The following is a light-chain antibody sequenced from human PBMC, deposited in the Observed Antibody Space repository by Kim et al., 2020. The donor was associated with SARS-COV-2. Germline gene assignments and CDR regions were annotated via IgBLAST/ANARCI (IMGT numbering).Light chain of an antibody. Sequence: EIVLTQSPATLSLYPGERATLSCRASQSVSSYLAWYQQKPGQAPRLLIYDASNRATGIPARFSGSGSGTDFTRTISSLEPEDFAVYYCQQRSNWPPITFCQRTRLEIK. CDR2: DAS. CDR3: QQRSNWPPIT. J-gene: IGKJ5*01. V-gene: IGKV3-11*01. CDR1: QSVSSY.